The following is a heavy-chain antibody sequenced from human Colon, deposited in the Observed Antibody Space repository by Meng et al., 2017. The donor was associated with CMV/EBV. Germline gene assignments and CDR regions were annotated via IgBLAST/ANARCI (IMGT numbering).Heavy chain of an antibody. J-gene: IGHJ4*02. CDR2: INWNGGST. D-gene: IGHD6-19*01. CDR3: AREERGSGWSADY. Sequence: GGSLRLSCAASGFTFDDYGMSWVRQAPGKGLEWVSGINWNGGSTGYADSVKGRFTISRDNARNTLYLQMNSLRVEDTAVYYCAREERGSGWSADYWGQGTLVTVSS. V-gene: IGHV3-20*04. CDR1: GFTFDDYG.